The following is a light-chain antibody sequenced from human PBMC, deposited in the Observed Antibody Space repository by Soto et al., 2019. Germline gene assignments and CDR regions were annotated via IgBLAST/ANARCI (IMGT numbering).Light chain of an antibody. J-gene: IGKJ1*01. V-gene: IGKV1-5*01. Sequence: DIHMTQSPSTLSASVLDRFSITCRASQNIDKWLAWYQQKPQKAPKLLIFDASTLESGVPSRFSGSGSGTEFTLTISSLQPDDFATYYCQQYNTYQGTFGPGTKVDIK. CDR2: DAS. CDR1: QNIDKW. CDR3: QQYNTYQGT.